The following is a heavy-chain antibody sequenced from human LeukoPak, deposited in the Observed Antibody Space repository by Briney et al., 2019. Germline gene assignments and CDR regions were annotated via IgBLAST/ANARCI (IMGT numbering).Heavy chain of an antibody. J-gene: IGHJ4*02. CDR2: IIPIFGTA. Sequence: RASVKVSCKASGGTFSSYAISWVRQAPGQGLEWMGGIIPIFGTANYAQKFQGRVTITADESTSTAYMELSSLRSEDTAVYCCARANGDYDPYYFDHWGQGTLVTVSS. CDR3: ARANGDYDPYYFDH. D-gene: IGHD4-17*01. CDR1: GGTFSSYA. V-gene: IGHV1-69*13.